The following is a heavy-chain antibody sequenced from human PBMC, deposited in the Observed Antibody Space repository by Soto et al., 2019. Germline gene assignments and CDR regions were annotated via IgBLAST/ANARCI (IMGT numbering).Heavy chain of an antibody. J-gene: IGHJ4*02. Sequence: HPXVSLRLSCAASGFGFSSYPLHWVRRAPGKGLEWVAVLSYNGNNHYYADSVKGRFTISRDNSKNTLYLQMDSLRSEDTAVYYCARHLRHSYGSGRLDSCGQGTLVTVSS. CDR1: GFGFSSYP. CDR3: ARHLRHSYGSGRLDS. D-gene: IGHD3-10*01. CDR2: LSYNGNNH. V-gene: IGHV3-30-3*01.